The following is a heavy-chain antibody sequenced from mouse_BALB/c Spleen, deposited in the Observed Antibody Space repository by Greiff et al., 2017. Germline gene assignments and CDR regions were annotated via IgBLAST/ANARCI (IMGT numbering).Heavy chain of an antibody. D-gene: IGHD2-3*01. CDR1: GYSITSDYA. CDR3: ARRSWLLREPPFDV. Sequence: EVQRVESGPGLVKPSQSLSLTCTVTGYSITSDYAWNWIRQFPGNKLEWMGYISYSGSTSYNPSLKSRISITRDTSKNQFFLQLNSVTTEDTATYSCARRSWLLREPPFDVWGAGTTVTVSS. V-gene: IGHV3-2*02. J-gene: IGHJ1*01. CDR2: ISYSGST.